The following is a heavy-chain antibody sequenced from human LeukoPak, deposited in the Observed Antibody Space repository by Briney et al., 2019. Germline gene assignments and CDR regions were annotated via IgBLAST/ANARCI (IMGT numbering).Heavy chain of an antibody. CDR2: IYFSGNT. V-gene: IGHV4-59*08. CDR1: GASISSYY. D-gene: IGHD5-12*01. CDR3: ARGATTFDY. J-gene: IGHJ4*02. Sequence: SETLSLTCAVSGASISSYYWSWIRQPPGKGLEWFGYIYFSGNTNYNPSLKSRVTISVDTSTNQSSLILKSATAADTAVYYCARGATTFDYWGQGTLVTVSS.